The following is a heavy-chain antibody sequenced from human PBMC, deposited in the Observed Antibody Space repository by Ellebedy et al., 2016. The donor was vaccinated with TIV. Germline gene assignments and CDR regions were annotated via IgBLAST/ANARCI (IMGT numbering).Heavy chain of an antibody. CDR3: ARGGYALFDL. Sequence: GESLKISCAASGFTFSSYAMHWVRQAPGKGLEWVAVISYDGSNKYYADSVKGRFTISRDNSKNTLYLQMNSLRAEDTAVYYCARGGYALFDLWGRGTLVTVSS. V-gene: IGHV3-30-3*01. CDR1: GFTFSSYA. D-gene: IGHD5-12*01. CDR2: ISYDGSNK. J-gene: IGHJ2*01.